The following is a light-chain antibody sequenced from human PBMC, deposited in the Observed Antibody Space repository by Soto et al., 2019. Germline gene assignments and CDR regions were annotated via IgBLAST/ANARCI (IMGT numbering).Light chain of an antibody. J-gene: IGKJ2*01. CDR3: QQYGSSGYT. Sequence: EIVLTQSPSTLSLSPGERATLSCRASQSVSSSYLAWYQQKPGQAPRLLIYGASSRATGIPDRFSGSGSGTDFTLTISRLEPEDFAVYYCQQYGSSGYTFGQGPKLEIK. CDR1: QSVSSSY. CDR2: GAS. V-gene: IGKV3-20*01.